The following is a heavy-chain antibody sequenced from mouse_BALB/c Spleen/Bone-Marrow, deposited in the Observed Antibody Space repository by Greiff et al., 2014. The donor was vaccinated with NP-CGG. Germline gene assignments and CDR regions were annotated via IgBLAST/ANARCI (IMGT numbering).Heavy chain of an antibody. V-gene: IGHV1-9*01. Sequence: QVQLQQSGAELMKPGASVKISCKATGYTFSRYWIEWVKQRPGHGLEWIGEILPGSGSTNYNEKFKGKATFTADTSSNTAYMQRSSLTSEDSAVYYCARWGCGSSDVGYFDVWGAGTTVTVSS. CDR1: GYTFSRYW. D-gene: IGHD1-1*01. CDR2: ILPGSGST. J-gene: IGHJ1*01. CDR3: ARWGCGSSDVGYFDV.